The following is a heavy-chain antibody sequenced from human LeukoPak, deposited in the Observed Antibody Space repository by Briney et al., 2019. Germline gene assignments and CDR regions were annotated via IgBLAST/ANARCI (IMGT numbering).Heavy chain of an antibody. D-gene: IGHD4-17*01. J-gene: IGHJ4*02. CDR1: GGSISSGGYS. CDR3: ARDRDYLGDYGY. CDR2: IYHSGRA. Sequence: PSQTLSLTCAVSGGSISSGGYSWSWVRQPPGKGLEWIGYIYHSGRAYYNPSLKSRVTISVDRSKNQFSLKLSSVTAADTAVYYCARDRDYLGDYGYWGQGTLVTVSS. V-gene: IGHV4-30-2*01.